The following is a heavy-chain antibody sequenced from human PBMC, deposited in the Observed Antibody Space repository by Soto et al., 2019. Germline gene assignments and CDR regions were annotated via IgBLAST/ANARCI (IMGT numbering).Heavy chain of an antibody. V-gene: IGHV1-8*01. CDR2: MNPNSGNT. CDR3: ARRGYSSSWYYYYYYGMDV. Sequence: ASVKASCKASGYTFTGYYMHWVRQAPGQGLEWMGWMNPNSGNTGYAQKFQGRVTMTRNTSISTAYMELSSLRSEDTAVYYCARRGYSSSWYYYYYYGMDVWGQGTTVTVSS. J-gene: IGHJ6*02. CDR1: GYTFTGYY. D-gene: IGHD6-13*01.